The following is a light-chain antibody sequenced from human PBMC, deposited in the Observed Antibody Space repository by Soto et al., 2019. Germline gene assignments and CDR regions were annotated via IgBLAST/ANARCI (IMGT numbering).Light chain of an antibody. J-gene: IGKJ2*01. CDR3: MQALQTPLT. CDR1: QSLLHSNGYNY. Sequence: DIVMTQSALSLPVTPGEPASISCRSSQSLLHSNGYNYLDWYLQKPGQSPQLLIYLGSNRASGVPDWFSGSGSGTDFTLKISRVEAEDVGVYYCMQALQTPLTFGQGTKLEIK. CDR2: LGS. V-gene: IGKV2-28*01.